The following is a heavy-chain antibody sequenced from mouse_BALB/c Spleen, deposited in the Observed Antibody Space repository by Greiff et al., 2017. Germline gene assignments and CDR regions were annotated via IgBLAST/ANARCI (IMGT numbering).Heavy chain of an antibody. V-gene: IGHV1S56*01. Sequence: VQLQQSGPELVKPGASVRISCKASGYTFTSYYIHWVKQRPGQGLEWIGWIYPGNVNTKYNEKFKGKATLTADKSSSTAYMQLSSLTSEDSAVYFCARGAYDGYYLYAMDYWGQGTSVTVSS. D-gene: IGHD2-3*01. CDR2: IYPGNVNT. CDR3: ARGAYDGYYLYAMDY. J-gene: IGHJ4*01. CDR1: GYTFTSYY.